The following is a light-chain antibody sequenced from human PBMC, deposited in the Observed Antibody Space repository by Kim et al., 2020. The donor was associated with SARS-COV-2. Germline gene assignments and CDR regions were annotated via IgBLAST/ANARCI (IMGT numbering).Light chain of an antibody. CDR2: ATS. V-gene: IGKV1-39*01. Sequence: ASVGDRVTITCLASRSIRNYLNWYQQKPGKAPKVLISATSTLQSGVPSRFSGSGSGTDFTLTISSLQPEDFATYYCQQSYGNPRTFGQGTKLEIK. CDR1: RSIRNY. CDR3: QQSYGNPRT. J-gene: IGKJ2*02.